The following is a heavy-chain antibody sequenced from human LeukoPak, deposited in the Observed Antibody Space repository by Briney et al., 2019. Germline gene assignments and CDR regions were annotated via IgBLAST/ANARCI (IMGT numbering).Heavy chain of an antibody. J-gene: IGHJ6*02. V-gene: IGHV4-34*01. CDR3: ARGFLGLNGGV. CDR2: INRNGST. CDR1: GGSFSGYY. D-gene: IGHD1-26*01. Sequence: SETLSLTCGVSGGSFSGYYWNWIRQAPGKGLEWIGEINRNGSTGSNPSLKSRVTISVDTSRSRFSLKLNSATAADTAVYYCARGFLGLNGGVWGQGTTVTVSS.